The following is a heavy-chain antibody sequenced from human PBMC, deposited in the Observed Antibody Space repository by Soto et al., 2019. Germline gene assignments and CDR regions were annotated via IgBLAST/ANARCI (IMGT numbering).Heavy chain of an antibody. CDR1: GGSISSGGYY. D-gene: IGHD3-10*01. CDR2: IYYSGST. CDR3: ARDFGRFGELFWFDP. J-gene: IGHJ5*02. V-gene: IGHV4-31*03. Sequence: QVQLQESGPGLVKPSQTLSLTCTVSGGSISSGGYYWSWIRQHPGKGLEWIGYIYYSGSTYYNPSLKSRATISVDTSKNQCSLKLSSVTAADTAVYYCARDFGRFGELFWFDPWGQGTLVTVSS.